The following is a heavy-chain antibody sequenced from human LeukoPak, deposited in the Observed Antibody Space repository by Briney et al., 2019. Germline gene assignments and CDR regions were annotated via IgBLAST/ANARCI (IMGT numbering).Heavy chain of an antibody. V-gene: IGHV4-39*01. Sequence: PSETLSLTCTVCGGSISSINYYWGWIRQPPGKGLEWIGNIYYSGNTYYNPSLKSRVTISVDTSKNQFSLKLRSVTAADTAVYYCARRLWNYGSGSYYFDYWGQGTLVTVSS. D-gene: IGHD3-10*01. J-gene: IGHJ4*02. CDR3: ARRLWNYGSGSYYFDY. CDR2: IYYSGNT. CDR1: GGSISSINYY.